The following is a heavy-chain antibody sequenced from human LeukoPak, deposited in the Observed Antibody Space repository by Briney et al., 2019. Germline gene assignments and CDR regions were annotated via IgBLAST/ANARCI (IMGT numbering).Heavy chain of an antibody. CDR1: GFTFSDYY. CDR2: VSSSASTI. D-gene: IGHD5-12*01. J-gene: IGHJ4*02. CDR3: ARIAYSGYFIDF. Sequence: GWSLRLSCAASGFTFSDYYMSWIRQAPGKGLEWVSYVSSSASTIYSADSVKGRFTISRDNAKNSLSLQMNSLRAEDTAVYYCARIAYSGYFIDFWGQGTLVTVSS. V-gene: IGHV3-11*01.